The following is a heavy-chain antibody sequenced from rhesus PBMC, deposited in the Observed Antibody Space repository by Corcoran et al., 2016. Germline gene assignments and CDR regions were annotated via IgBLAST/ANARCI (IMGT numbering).Heavy chain of an antibody. J-gene: IGHJ4*01. CDR1: GYSISSGYG. Sequence: QVQLQESGPGLVKPSETLSLTCAVSGYSISSGYGWSWIRQPPGKGLEWIGYIGGSSGSTNYNPSLKSRGTISIDTSKNQFSLKLSSVTAADTAVYYCAREVVVGRAAGRDVDYWGQGVLVTVSS. CDR2: IGGSSGST. D-gene: IGHD6-13*01. V-gene: IGHV4-127*01. CDR3: AREVVVGRAAGRDVDY.